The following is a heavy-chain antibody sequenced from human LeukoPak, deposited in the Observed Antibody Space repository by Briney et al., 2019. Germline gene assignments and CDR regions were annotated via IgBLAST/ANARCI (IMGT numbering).Heavy chain of an antibody. D-gene: IGHD3-10*01. Sequence: GASVKVSCKASGDTFTDYYIHWARQAPGQGLEWMGWINPNSGATNYAQKFQGRVTMTRDTSISTAYMELSTLRSDDTAVYYCATASGRFSPIDYWGQGALVTVSS. J-gene: IGHJ4*02. V-gene: IGHV1-2*02. CDR2: INPNSGAT. CDR3: ATASGRFSPIDY. CDR1: GDTFTDYY.